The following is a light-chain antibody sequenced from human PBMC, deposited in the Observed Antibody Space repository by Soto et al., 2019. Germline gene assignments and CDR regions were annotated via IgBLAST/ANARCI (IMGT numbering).Light chain of an antibody. Sequence: DIPMTQSPSTLSAFVGDRVTITCRASQTISGWLAWYQQKPGKAPNLLIYRTSSLESGVPSRFGGSGSGTDFTLTSDNLQPDDFATYYCQQYNSDSVFGQGTKLEMK. V-gene: IGKV1-5*03. CDR2: RTS. J-gene: IGKJ2*01. CDR3: QQYNSDSV. CDR1: QTISGW.